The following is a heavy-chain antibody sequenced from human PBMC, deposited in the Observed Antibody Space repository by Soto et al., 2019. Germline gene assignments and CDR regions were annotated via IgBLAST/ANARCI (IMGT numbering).Heavy chain of an antibody. Sequence: PGGSLRLSCAASGFTFSSYAMSWVRQAPGKGLEWVSAMSGSGGVTYYADSVKGVFTISRDNSKNTLYLQMNSLRAEDTAVFYCAKDLGSGGSGSYYKILKNYFDYWGQGTLVTVSS. J-gene: IGHJ4*02. CDR1: GFTFSSYA. CDR3: AKDLGSGGSGSYYKILKNYFDY. D-gene: IGHD3-10*01. V-gene: IGHV3-23*01. CDR2: MSGSGGVT.